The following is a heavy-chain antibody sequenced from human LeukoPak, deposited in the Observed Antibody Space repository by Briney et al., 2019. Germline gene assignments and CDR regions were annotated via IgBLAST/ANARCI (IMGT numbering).Heavy chain of an antibody. V-gene: IGHV3-7*01. J-gene: IGHJ4*02. CDR2: IKQDGSEK. CDR1: GFTFSNYW. Sequence: GGSLRLSCAASGFTFSNYWMSWDRQAPGKGLEWVANIKQDGSEKYYVDSVKGRFTISRDNAKNSLFLQMNSLRAEDTAVYYCARALGSSSSPRFDYWGQGTLVTVSS. CDR3: ARALGSSSSPRFDY. D-gene: IGHD6-13*01.